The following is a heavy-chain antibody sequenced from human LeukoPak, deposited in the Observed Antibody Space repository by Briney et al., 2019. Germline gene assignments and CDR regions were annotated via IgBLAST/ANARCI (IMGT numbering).Heavy chain of an antibody. D-gene: IGHD5-12*01. Sequence: GGSLRLSCAASGFTFSSYAMSWVRQAPGKGLEWVSVFSASGGRTYYADSVKGRFTISRDNSKNTLYVQMNSLRAEDTAVYYCAKDLLAATIDYYFDYWGQGTLVTVSS. CDR3: AKDLLAATIDYYFDY. CDR1: GFTFSSYA. V-gene: IGHV3-23*01. CDR2: FSASGGRT. J-gene: IGHJ4*02.